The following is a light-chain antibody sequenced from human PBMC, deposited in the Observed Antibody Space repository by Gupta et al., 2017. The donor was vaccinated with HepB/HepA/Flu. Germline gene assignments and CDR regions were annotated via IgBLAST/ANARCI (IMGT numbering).Light chain of an antibody. J-gene: IGKJ4*01. V-gene: IGKV4-1*01. CDR1: QAISHSSSNKDN. CDR2: WTS. CDR3: QQYESDGKT. Sequence: DMVMTQSPDSLAVSLGERATINFKSSQAISHSSSNKDNLAWYQQKVGQPPKLLLRWTSARLSGIRDRFNGRGSGTDITRTVRSLQTEDVAVYYCQQYESDGKTFGGGTMLESK.